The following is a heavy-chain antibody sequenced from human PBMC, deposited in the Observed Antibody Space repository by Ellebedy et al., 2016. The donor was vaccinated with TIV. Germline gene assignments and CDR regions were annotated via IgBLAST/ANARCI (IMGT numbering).Heavy chain of an antibody. J-gene: IGHJ5*02. CDR1: GGSISSRNYY. D-gene: IGHD2-21*02. V-gene: IGHV4-39*01. Sequence: MPAGSLRLSCTVSGGSISSRNYYWGWIRQSPGKGLEWIGSIYYSGCTYYNPSLKSRVTISVDTSKNQFSLKLSSVPAADTAVYYCARQRQSDWPNWFDPWGQGTLVTVSS. CDR2: IYYSGCT. CDR3: ARQRQSDWPNWFDP.